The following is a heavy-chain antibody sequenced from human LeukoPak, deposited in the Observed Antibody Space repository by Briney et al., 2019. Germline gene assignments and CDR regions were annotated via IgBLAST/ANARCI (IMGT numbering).Heavy chain of an antibody. Sequence: SETLSLTCTVSGGSITTHYWSWIRQPAGREVEWVGRVYNTGSTKYNPSLESRVTMSVDTSSNRFSLRLRSVTAADTAVYYCARDLLGDYGTFDIWGQGAMVTVSS. CDR3: ARDLLGDYGTFDI. CDR2: VYNTGST. CDR1: GGSITTHY. J-gene: IGHJ3*02. D-gene: IGHD4-17*01. V-gene: IGHV4-4*07.